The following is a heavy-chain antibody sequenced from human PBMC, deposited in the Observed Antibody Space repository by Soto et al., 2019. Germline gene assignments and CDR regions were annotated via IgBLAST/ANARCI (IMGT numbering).Heavy chain of an antibody. Sequence: QVQLVQSGAEVKKPGASVKVSCKASGYTFTNYAMHWVRQAPGQRLEWMGWINAGTGNTKYSQKFQGRVTMTRDTSASTVDVELSSLRSEDAAVYYCARDGYDFWSGHYPWLDPWGQGTLVPVSS. J-gene: IGHJ5*02. CDR2: INAGTGNT. V-gene: IGHV1-3*01. CDR3: ARDGYDFWSGHYPWLDP. CDR1: GYTFTNYA. D-gene: IGHD3-3*01.